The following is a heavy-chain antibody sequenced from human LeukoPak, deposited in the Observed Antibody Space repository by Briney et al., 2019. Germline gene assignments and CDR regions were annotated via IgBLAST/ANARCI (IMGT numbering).Heavy chain of an antibody. Sequence: PGGSLRLSCAASGFTFDDYAMHWVRQAPGKGLEWVSGISWNSGSIGYADSVKGRFTISRDNAKNSLYLQMNSLRAEDLALYYCAKDNYYDRSGYIDYWGQGTLVTVSS. J-gene: IGHJ4*02. CDR1: GFTFDDYA. CDR2: ISWNSGSI. V-gene: IGHV3-9*03. D-gene: IGHD3-22*01. CDR3: AKDNYYDRSGYIDY.